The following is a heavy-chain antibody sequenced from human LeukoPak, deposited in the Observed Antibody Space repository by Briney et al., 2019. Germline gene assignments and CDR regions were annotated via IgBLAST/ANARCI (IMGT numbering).Heavy chain of an antibody. CDR3: AGQPAHSRFDY. Sequence: PSETLSLTCTVSGGTISSSSYYWVWIPQPPGKGLEWIGSIYYSGSTYYNPSLKRRVTISVDTSKNQSSLKLSSVTGADPAVYYCAGQPAHSRFDYWGQGTLVTVSS. D-gene: IGHD2-15*01. CDR2: IYYSGST. J-gene: IGHJ4*02. V-gene: IGHV4-39*01. CDR1: GGTISSSSYY.